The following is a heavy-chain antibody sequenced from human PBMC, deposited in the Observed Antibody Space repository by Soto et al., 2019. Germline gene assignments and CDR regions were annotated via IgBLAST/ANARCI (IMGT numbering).Heavy chain of an antibody. D-gene: IGHD3-3*01. V-gene: IGHV1-18*01. Sequence: QVQLVQSGAEVKKTGASVTVSCKASGYTFTSYGISWVRQSPVQGLEWMGWISAYNGNTNYAQNLQGRVTMTTDTSTSTAYMEMRSLRSDDTAVYYCARDRSYYDFWSGYSFDYWGQGTLVTVSS. J-gene: IGHJ4*02. CDR3: ARDRSYYDFWSGYSFDY. CDR2: ISAYNGNT. CDR1: GYTFTSYG.